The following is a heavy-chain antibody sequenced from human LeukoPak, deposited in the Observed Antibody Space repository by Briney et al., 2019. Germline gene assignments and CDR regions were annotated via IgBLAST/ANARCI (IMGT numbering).Heavy chain of an antibody. CDR3: ARVGGYSGYDFGDY. CDR2: IYHSGST. J-gene: IGHJ4*02. D-gene: IGHD5-12*01. V-gene: IGHV4-4*02. Sequence: PSGTLSLTCAVSGGSISSSNWWSWVRQPPGKGLEWIGEIYHSGSTNYNPSLESRVTISVDKSKNQFSLKLSSVTAADTAVYYCARVGGYSGYDFGDYWGQGTLVTVSS. CDR1: GGSISSSNW.